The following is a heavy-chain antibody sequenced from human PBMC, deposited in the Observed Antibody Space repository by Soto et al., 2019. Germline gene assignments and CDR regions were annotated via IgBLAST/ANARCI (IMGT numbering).Heavy chain of an antibody. D-gene: IGHD1-1*01. CDR2: INPNSGGT. CDR3: AREISLQGAYYYYYGTDV. J-gene: IGHJ6*02. Sequence: ASVKVSCKASGYTFTGYYMHWVRQAPGQGLEWMGWINPNSGGTNYAQRFQGWVTMTRDTSISTAYMELSRLRSDDTAVYYCAREISLQGAYYYYYGTDVWGQGTTVTVSS. V-gene: IGHV1-2*04. CDR1: GYTFTGYY.